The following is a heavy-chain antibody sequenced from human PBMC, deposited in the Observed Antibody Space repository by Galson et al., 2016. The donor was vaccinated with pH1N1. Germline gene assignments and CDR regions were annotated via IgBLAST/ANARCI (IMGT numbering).Heavy chain of an antibody. Sequence: SLRLSCAVTGFTFDGRGMGWVRQAPGKGLQWVSFISSRNDKVYYADSVKGRFTISRDDVKNSVYLKMNSLRHEDTAVYYCARDSGRETHFDYWGRGTLVTVSS. J-gene: IGHJ4*02. V-gene: IGHV3-48*02. CDR3: ARDSGRETHFDY. CDR2: ISSRNDKV. D-gene: IGHD6-19*01. CDR1: GFTFDGRG.